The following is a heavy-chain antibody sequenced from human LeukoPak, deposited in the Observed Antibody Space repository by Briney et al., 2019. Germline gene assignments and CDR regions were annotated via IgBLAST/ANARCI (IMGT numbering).Heavy chain of an antibody. CDR1: GGSFSGYY. D-gene: IGHD5/OR15-5a*01. J-gene: IGHJ6*03. Sequence: SETLSLTCAVYGGSFSGYYWSWIRQPPGKGLEWIGEINHSGSTNYNPSLKSRVTISVDTSKNQFSLKLSSVTAADTAVYYCARMKGHLPHYYYYYYMDVWGKGTTVTVSS. V-gene: IGHV4-34*01. CDR2: INHSGST. CDR3: ARMKGHLPHYYYYYYMDV.